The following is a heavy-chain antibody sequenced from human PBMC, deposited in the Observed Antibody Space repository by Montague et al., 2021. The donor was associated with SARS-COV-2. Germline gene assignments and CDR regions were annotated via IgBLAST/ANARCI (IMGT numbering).Heavy chain of an antibody. J-gene: IGHJ4*02. CDR3: ARLGIAVAGTGFDY. CDR2: IYYSGST. D-gene: IGHD6-19*01. V-gene: IGHV4-39*01. Sequence: SETLSLTCTVSGGSISSSSYSWGWIRQPPGKGLEWIGTIYYSGSTYYNPSLKSRVTVSVDTSKNQFSLKLGSVTAADTAVYHCARLGIAVAGTGFDYWGQGTLVTVSS. CDR1: GGSISSSSYS.